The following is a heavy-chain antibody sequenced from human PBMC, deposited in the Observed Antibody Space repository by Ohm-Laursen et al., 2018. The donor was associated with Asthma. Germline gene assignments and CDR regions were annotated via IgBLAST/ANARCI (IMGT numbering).Heavy chain of an antibody. CDR2: ISYDGSNK. Sequence: SLRLSCSAFGFTFSSYGMHWVRQAPGKGLEWVAVISYDGSNKYYADSVKGRFTISRDNSKNTLYLQMNSLRAEDTAVYYCARSSSGETTYYFDYWGQGTLVTVSS. V-gene: IGHV3-30*03. CDR1: GFTFSSYG. CDR3: ARSSSGETTYYFDY. D-gene: IGHD4-17*01. J-gene: IGHJ4*02.